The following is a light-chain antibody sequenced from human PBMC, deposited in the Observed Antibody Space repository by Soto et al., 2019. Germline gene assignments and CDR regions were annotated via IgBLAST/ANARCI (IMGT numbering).Light chain of an antibody. CDR1: QNINTY. Sequence: DIPMTQSPSSLSASVGDRVTITCRASQNINTYLNWYHQKPGKAPKDLIYTASSLQSGVPSRFSGSGSGTDFTLTISSLQPEDFATYYCQQSYSIPFTFGPGTKVDIK. J-gene: IGKJ3*01. CDR3: QQSYSIPFT. CDR2: TAS. V-gene: IGKV1-39*01.